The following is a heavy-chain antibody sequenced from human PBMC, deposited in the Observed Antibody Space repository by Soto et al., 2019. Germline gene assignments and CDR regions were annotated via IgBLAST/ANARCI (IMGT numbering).Heavy chain of an antibody. V-gene: IGHV4-4*07. CDR3: VRVGAVAANGGYFDY. CDR2: IYSSGTT. D-gene: IGHD6-19*01. J-gene: IGHJ4*02. Sequence: PSETLSLTCNVSGGSISGYYWSWTRQAAGKGLEWVGRIYSSGTTAYSPSLKSRLTMSVDTSKNQFSLKVTSVTAADTAVYYCVRVGAVAANGGYFDYWGQGVLVTVSS. CDR1: GGSISGYY.